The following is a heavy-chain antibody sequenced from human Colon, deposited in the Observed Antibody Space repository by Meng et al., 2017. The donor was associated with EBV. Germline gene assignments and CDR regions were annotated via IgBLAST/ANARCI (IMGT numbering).Heavy chain of an antibody. J-gene: IGHJ4*02. CDR3: ARVGQWLPIDY. CDR2: IYHSGST. CDR1: GGSISISNW. Sequence: GQRQGAGPRRWKPSGALFLASAVSGGSISISNWWSWVRQPPGKGLEWIGEIYHSGSTNYNPSLKSRVTISVDKSKNQFSLNLSSVTAADTAVYYCARVGQWLPIDYWGQGTLVTVSS. D-gene: IGHD6-19*01. V-gene: IGHV4-4*02.